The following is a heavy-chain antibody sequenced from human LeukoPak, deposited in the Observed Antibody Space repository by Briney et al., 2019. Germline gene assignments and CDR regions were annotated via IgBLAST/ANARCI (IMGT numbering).Heavy chain of an antibody. CDR1: GYTLTGHY. Sequence: ASVKVSCKASGYTLTGHYMHWVRQAPGQGLEWMGWIHPNSGGTNYAQKFQGRVTMTRDTSISTAYMELSRLRSDDTAAYYCARDGLVVVAARARRFDPWGQGTLVTVSS. D-gene: IGHD2-15*01. V-gene: IGHV1-2*02. J-gene: IGHJ5*02. CDR2: IHPNSGGT. CDR3: ARDGLVVVAARARRFDP.